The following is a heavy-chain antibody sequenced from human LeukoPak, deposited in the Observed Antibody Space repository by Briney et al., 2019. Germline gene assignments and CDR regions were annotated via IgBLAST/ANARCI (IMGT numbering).Heavy chain of an antibody. Sequence: GGSLRLSCAASGFTFSSYGMHWVRQAPGKGLEWVAFIRYDGSNKYYADSVKGRFTISRDNSKNTLYLQMNSLRAEDTAVYYCAKDRASTSWGYYFDYSGQGTLVTVSS. CDR3: AKDRASTSWGYYFDY. CDR1: GFTFSSYG. CDR2: IRYDGSNK. J-gene: IGHJ4*02. V-gene: IGHV3-30*02. D-gene: IGHD2-2*01.